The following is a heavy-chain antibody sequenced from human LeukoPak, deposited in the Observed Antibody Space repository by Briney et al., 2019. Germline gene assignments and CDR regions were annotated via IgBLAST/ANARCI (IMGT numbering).Heavy chain of an antibody. CDR3: ANGGDAFDI. CDR2: IYYSGST. J-gene: IGHJ3*02. V-gene: IGHV4-61*01. D-gene: IGHD3-10*01. Sequence: SETLSLTCTVSGYSISSGYYWGWIRQPPGKGLEWIGYIYYSGSTNYNPSLKSRVTISVDTSKNQFSLKLSSVTAADTAVYYCANGGDAFDIWGQGTMVTVSS. CDR1: GYSISSGYY.